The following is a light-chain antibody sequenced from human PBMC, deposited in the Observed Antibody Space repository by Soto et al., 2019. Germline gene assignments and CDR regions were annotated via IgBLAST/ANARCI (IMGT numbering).Light chain of an antibody. Sequence: DIQMTQSPSTLSASVGARVPITCRASQSISSWLAWYQQKPGKAPKLLIYDASSLESGVPSRFSGSGSGTDFTLTISSLQSEDFAVYYCQQYNNWPWTFGQGTKVDI. V-gene: IGKV1-5*01. CDR1: QSISSW. CDR2: DAS. J-gene: IGKJ1*01. CDR3: QQYNNWPWT.